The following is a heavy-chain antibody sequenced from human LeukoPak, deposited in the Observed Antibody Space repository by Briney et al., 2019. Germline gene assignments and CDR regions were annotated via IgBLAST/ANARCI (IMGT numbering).Heavy chain of an antibody. CDR2: ISGSGGST. CDR1: GFTFSSYA. Sequence: PGGSLRLSCAASGFTFSSYAMSWVRQAPGKGLEWVSAISGSGGSTYYADSVKGRFTIARDNSKNTLYLQMNSLRAEDTAVYYCARHCSSTSCYVDYWGQGTLVTVSS. J-gene: IGHJ4*02. CDR3: ARHCSSTSCYVDY. D-gene: IGHD2-2*01. V-gene: IGHV3-23*01.